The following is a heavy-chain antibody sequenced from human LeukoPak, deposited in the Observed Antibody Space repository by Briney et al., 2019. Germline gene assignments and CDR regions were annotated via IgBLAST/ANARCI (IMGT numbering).Heavy chain of an antibody. CDR2: IYYSGST. V-gene: IGHV4-39*07. D-gene: IGHD5-12*01. Sequence: PSETLSLTCTVSGGSISSSSYYWGWIRQPPGKGLEWIGSIYYSGSTYYNPSLKSRVTISVDTSRNQFSLKLSSVTAADTAVYYCARVGGIVATFGYYYYMDVWGKGTTVTVSS. CDR3: ARVGGIVATFGYYYYMDV. CDR1: GGSISSSSYY. J-gene: IGHJ6*03.